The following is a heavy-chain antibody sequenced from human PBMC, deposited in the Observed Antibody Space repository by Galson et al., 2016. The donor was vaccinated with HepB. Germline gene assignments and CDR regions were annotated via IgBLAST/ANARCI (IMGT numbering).Heavy chain of an antibody. CDR1: GFTFRIHG. Sequence: SLRLSCAVSGFTFRIHGIHWVRQAPGKGLEWVAFISYDGSHQSYAGSVKGRFIISRDNSKNTLYLRMNSLRTEDTAVYYCARDRRYDYVWGSYPYFDYWGQGTLVTVSS. D-gene: IGHD3-16*02. V-gene: IGHV3-30*03. CDR3: ARDRRYDYVWGSYPYFDY. J-gene: IGHJ4*02. CDR2: ISYDGSHQ.